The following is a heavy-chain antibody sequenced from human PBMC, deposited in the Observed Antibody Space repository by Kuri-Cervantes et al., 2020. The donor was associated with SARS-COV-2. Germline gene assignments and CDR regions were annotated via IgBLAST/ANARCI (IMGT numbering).Heavy chain of an antibody. CDR3: AKDRVGVHDF. Sequence: GESLKISCAASGFTFSSYGMHWVRQAPGKGLEWVAVISNDGKNKKCIASGKGRFTISRDNSQNTLYLQMKSLTSEDTAMYYCAKDRVGVHDFWGQGTLVTVSS. D-gene: IGHD2-21*01. CDR2: ISNDGKNK. V-gene: IGHV3-30*18. J-gene: IGHJ4*02. CDR1: GFTFSSYG.